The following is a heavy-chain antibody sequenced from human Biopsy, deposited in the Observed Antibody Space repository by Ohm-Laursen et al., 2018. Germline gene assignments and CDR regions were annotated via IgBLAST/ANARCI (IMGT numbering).Heavy chain of an antibody. J-gene: IGHJ6*02. Sequence: GTLSLTCAVYGGSFNGYFWSWIRQPPGKGLEWIGGITQSGSTNYSPSLKSRATISVDTAKKQFSLSLRPVTAADTAVYYCARVPLPGIGAAYQGRFLYGMDVWGQGTTVSVSS. D-gene: IGHD6-13*01. CDR2: ITQSGST. CDR3: ARVPLPGIGAAYQGRFLYGMDV. CDR1: GGSFNGYF. V-gene: IGHV4-34*01.